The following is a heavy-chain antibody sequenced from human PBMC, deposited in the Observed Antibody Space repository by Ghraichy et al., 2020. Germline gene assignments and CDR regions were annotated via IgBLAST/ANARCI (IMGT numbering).Heavy chain of an antibody. V-gene: IGHV4-59*08. Sequence: LETLSLTCTVSGGSISSYYWSWIRQPPGKGLEWIGYIYYSGSTNYNPSLKSRVTISVDTSKNQFSLKLSSVTAADTAVYYCARSHSSSRLRIHYYYGMDVWGQGTTVTVSS. CDR1: GGSISSYY. CDR3: ARSHSSSRLRIHYYYGMDV. D-gene: IGHD6-13*01. J-gene: IGHJ6*02. CDR2: IYYSGST.